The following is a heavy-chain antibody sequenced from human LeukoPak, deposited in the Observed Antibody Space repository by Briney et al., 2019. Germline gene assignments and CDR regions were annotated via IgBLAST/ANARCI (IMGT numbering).Heavy chain of an antibody. D-gene: IGHD3-16*01. Sequence: ASVKVSCKASGYTFTGYYMHWVRQAPGQGLEWMGWINPDSGGTNYAQKFQGRVTMTRDTSISTAYMELSRLRSDDTAVNYCARRVTFGGVIDYWGQGTLVTVSS. J-gene: IGHJ4*02. CDR2: INPDSGGT. CDR3: ARRVTFGGVIDY. V-gene: IGHV1-2*02. CDR1: GYTFTGYY.